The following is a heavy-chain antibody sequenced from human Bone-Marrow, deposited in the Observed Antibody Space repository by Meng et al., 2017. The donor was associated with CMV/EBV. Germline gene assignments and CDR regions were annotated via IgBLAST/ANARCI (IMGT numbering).Heavy chain of an antibody. CDR2: IKQDGSEK. V-gene: IGHV3-7*01. CDR3: AREGVTMIVARGGIDY. Sequence: GGSLRLSCAVSGFTSSSYWMSWVRQAPGKGLEWVANIKQDGSEKYYVDSVKGRFTISRDNAKNSLYLQMNSLRAEDTAVYYCAREGVTMIVARGGIDYWGQGTLVTVSS. D-gene: IGHD3-22*01. CDR1: GFTSSSYW. J-gene: IGHJ4*02.